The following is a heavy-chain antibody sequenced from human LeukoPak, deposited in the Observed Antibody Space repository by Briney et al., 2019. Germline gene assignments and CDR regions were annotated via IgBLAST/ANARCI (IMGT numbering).Heavy chain of an antibody. J-gene: IGHJ6*02. Sequence: GGSLRLSCAASGFTFSSYVMHWVRQAPGKGLEWVSVIYSGGSTYYADSVKGRFTISRDNSKNTLYLQMNSLRAEDTAVYYCARDDYDILTGFYYGMDVWGQGTTVTVSS. D-gene: IGHD3-9*01. CDR1: GFTFSSYV. V-gene: IGHV3-66*01. CDR3: ARDDYDILTGFYYGMDV. CDR2: IYSGGST.